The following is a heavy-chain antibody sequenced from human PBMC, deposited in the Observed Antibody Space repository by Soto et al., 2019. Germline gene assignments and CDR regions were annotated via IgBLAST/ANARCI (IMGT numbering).Heavy chain of an antibody. CDR3: AIQTRIVGAAGFDY. Sequence: SETLSLTCTVSGGSISSYCWSWIRQPPGKGLEWIGYIYYSGSTNYNPSLKSRVTISVDTSKNQFSLKLSSVTAADTAIYYCAIQTRIVGAAGFDYWGQGTLVTVSS. CDR2: IYYSGST. J-gene: IGHJ4*02. CDR1: GGSISSYC. D-gene: IGHD1-26*01. V-gene: IGHV4-59*08.